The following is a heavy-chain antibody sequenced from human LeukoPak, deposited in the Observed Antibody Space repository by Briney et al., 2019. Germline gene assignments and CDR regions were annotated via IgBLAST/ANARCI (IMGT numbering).Heavy chain of an antibody. V-gene: IGHV3-74*01. CDR3: SRDHPGSNSLNS. CDR2: LKTDGSRT. CDR1: GFTFNNYW. J-gene: IGHJ4*02. D-gene: IGHD4-11*01. Sequence: GGSLRLSCAASGFTFNNYWMHWVRQAPGKGLEWVSRLKTDGSRTNYADSVEDRFTISRDNTKNTLYLQMNSLRAEDTAIYYCSRDHPGSNSLNSWGQGTLVTVSS.